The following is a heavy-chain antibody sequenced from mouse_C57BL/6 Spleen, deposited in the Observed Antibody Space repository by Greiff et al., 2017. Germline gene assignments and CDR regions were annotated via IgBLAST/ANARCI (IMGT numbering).Heavy chain of an antibody. CDR2: IYPGDGDT. V-gene: IGHV1-82*01. CDR1: GYAFSSSW. CDR3: ARRSFYYFDD. J-gene: IGHJ2*01. Sequence: LLESGPELVKPGASVKISCKASGYAFSSSWMNWVKQRPGKGLEWIGRIYPGDGDTNYNGKFKGKATLTADKSSSTAYMQLSSLTSEDSAVYFCARRSFYYFDDRGQGTTLTVST. D-gene: IGHD6-1*01.